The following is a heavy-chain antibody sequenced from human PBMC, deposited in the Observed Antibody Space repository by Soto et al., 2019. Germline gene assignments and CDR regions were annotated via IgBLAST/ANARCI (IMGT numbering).Heavy chain of an antibody. Sequence: PVGSLRLSCAASGFTFSSYSMNWVRQAPGKGLEWVSSISSSSSYIYYADSVKGRFTISRDNAKNSLYLQMNSLRAEDTAVYYCARDRVSATRGYDAFDIWGQGTMVTVSS. V-gene: IGHV3-21*01. D-gene: IGHD2-15*01. CDR3: ARDRVSATRGYDAFDI. CDR1: GFTFSSYS. CDR2: ISSSSSYI. J-gene: IGHJ3*02.